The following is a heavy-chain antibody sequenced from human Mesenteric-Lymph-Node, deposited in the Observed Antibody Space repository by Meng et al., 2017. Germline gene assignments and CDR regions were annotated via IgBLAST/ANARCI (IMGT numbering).Heavy chain of an antibody. CDR1: GFTFNNYW. CDR3: ARCPQEWELLWDYYYGMDV. J-gene: IGHJ6*02. CDR2: IRQDGSGD. Sequence: GGSLRLSCVASGFTFNNYWMAWVRQAPGKGLEWVANIRQDGSGDFYVDSVKARFTISRDNAKNSLFLQMNSLRAEDTAVYYCARCPQEWELLWDYYYGMDVWGQGTTVTVSS. D-gene: IGHD1-26*01. V-gene: IGHV3-7*01.